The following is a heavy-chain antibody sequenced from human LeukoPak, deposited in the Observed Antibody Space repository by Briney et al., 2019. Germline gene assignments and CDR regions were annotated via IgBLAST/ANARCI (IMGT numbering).Heavy chain of an antibody. V-gene: IGHV4-39*07. CDR3: ARDWAAALKHTPNWFDP. J-gene: IGHJ5*02. Sequence: PSETLSLTCTVSGFSVTTDSYCWGWIRQPPGKGLEWIGEINHSGSTNYNPSLKSRVTISVDTSKNQFSLKLSSVTAADTAVYYCARDWAAALKHTPNWFDPWGQGTLVTVSS. CDR1: GFSVTTDSYC. CDR2: INHSGST. D-gene: IGHD3-16*01.